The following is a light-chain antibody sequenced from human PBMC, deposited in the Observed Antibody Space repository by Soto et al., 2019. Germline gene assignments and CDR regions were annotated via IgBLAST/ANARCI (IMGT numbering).Light chain of an antibody. J-gene: IGLJ3*02. V-gene: IGLV1-40*01. CDR3: QAYDYSLTASV. CDR2: GNR. CDR1: SSNLGAGYD. Sequence: QSVLTQPPSVSGAPGQRVTIPCTGNSSNLGAGYDVHWYQQLPGTAPKLVIYGNRNRPSGVPERFSGSKSGTAASLAITGLQAEDEGDYYCQAYDYSLTASVLGGAPKLTVL.